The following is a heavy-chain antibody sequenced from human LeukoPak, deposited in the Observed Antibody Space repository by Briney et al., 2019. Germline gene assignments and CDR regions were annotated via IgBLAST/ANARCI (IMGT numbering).Heavy chain of an antibody. D-gene: IGHD2/OR15-2a*01. CDR1: GFSFMNAW. V-gene: IGHV3-15*01. CDR3: TTFYHEYSPY. Sequence: GGSLRLSCAASGFSFMNAWMIWVRQAPGKGLEWVGRIKSNADGGTPDYSAPARGRFTISRDDSKNTLHLQMNSLKTEDTAVYYCTTFYHEYSPYWGRGTLVTVSS. CDR2: IKSNADGGTP. J-gene: IGHJ4*02.